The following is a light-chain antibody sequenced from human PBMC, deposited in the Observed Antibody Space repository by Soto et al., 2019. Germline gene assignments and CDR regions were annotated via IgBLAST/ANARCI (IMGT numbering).Light chain of an antibody. V-gene: IGKV4-1*01. CDR2: SAS. Sequence: DIVMTQSPHSLAVSLGERATINCKCSQSLLSSANNTNYLAWSQQKPGQAPKLLTSSASTRYSGVPGRFGGSWSGKDFTLTISSLQAEDVAVYYCQQYYGSPITFGRGTKLEIK. J-gene: IGKJ3*01. CDR3: QQYYGSPIT. CDR1: QSLLSSANNTNY.